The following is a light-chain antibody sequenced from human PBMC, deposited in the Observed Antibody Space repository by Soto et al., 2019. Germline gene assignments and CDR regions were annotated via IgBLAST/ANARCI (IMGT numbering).Light chain of an antibody. CDR1: QSVSSY. Sequence: EIVLTQSPATLSLSPGERATLSCRASQSVSSYLAWYQQKPGQAPRLLIYDASNRATGIPARFSGSGSGTDFTLTISSLEPEDFAVYYCQQRSNWPPTVGQGTKV. J-gene: IGKJ1*01. CDR2: DAS. V-gene: IGKV3-11*01. CDR3: QQRSNWPPT.